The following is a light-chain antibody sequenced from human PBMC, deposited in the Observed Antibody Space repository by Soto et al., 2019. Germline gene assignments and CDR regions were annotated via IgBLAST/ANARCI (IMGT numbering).Light chain of an antibody. V-gene: IGKV3-20*01. J-gene: IGKJ3*01. CDR2: GAS. CDR1: QSVSSSY. CDR3: QQYGSSPAT. Sequence: EIVLTQSPGTLSLSPGERATLSCRASQSVSSSYLAWYQQKPGQAPRLRIYGASSRATGIPDRFSGRGSGTDFTLTISRLEPEDFAVYYCQQYGSSPATFGPGTKVDIK.